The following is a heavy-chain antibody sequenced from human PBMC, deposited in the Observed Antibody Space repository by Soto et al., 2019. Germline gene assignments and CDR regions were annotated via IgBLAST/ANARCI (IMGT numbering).Heavy chain of an antibody. CDR3: ARSLTYYDFWSGSLHPYDY. Sequence: ASVKVSCKASGGTFSSYAISWVRQAPGQGLEWMGGIIPIFGTANYAQKFQGRVTITADESTSTAYMELSSLRSEDTAVYYCARSLTYYDFWSGSLHPYDYWGQGTLVTVSS. CDR2: IIPIFGTA. V-gene: IGHV1-69*13. D-gene: IGHD3-3*01. J-gene: IGHJ4*02. CDR1: GGTFSSYA.